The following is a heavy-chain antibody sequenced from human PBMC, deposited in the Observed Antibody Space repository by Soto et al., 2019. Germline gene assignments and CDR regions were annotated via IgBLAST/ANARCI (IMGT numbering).Heavy chain of an antibody. CDR2: ISSSSSYT. CDR3: ARIIAAAGGRRYFDL. J-gene: IGHJ2*01. V-gene: IGHV3-11*05. D-gene: IGHD6-13*01. CDR1: GFTFSDYY. Sequence: QVQLVESGGGLVKPGGSLRLSCAASGFTFSDYYMSWIRQAPGKGLEWFSYISSSSSYTNYADSVKGRFTISRDNAKNSLYLKMNSLRAEDTAVYYCARIIAAAGGRRYFDLWGRGTLVTVSS.